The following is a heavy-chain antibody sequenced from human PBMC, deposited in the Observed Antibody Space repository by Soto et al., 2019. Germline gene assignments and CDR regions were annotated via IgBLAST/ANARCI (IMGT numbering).Heavy chain of an antibody. D-gene: IGHD1-1*01. J-gene: IGHJ4*02. CDR2: INPSGGST. CDR3: AIRSPRNWRSNYFDY. CDR1: GYTFTSYY. V-gene: IGHV1-46*01. Sequence: ASVKVSCKASGYTFTSYYMHWVRQAPGQGLEWMGIINPSGGSTSYAQKFQGRVTMTRDTSTSTVYMELSSLRSEDTAVYYCAIRSPRNWRSNYFDYWGQGTLVTVSS.